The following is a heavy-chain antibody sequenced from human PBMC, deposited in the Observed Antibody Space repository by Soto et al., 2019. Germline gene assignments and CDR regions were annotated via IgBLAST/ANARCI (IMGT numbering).Heavy chain of an antibody. Sequence: SVKVSCKASGGTFSSYAISWVRQAPGQGLEWMGGIIPIFGTANYAQKFQGRVTITADKSTSTVYMELSSLRSEDTAVYYCARGEAAAGDYYYYYGMDVWGQGTTVTVSS. D-gene: IGHD6-13*01. CDR2: IIPIFGTA. CDR1: GGTFSSYA. J-gene: IGHJ6*02. V-gene: IGHV1-69*06. CDR3: ARGEAAAGDYYYYYGMDV.